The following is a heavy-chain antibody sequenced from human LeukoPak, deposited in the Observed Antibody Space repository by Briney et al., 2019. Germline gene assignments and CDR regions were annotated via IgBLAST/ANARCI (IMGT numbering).Heavy chain of an antibody. CDR3: AREEILWFGEPNWFDP. CDR1: GDTFTGQY. D-gene: IGHD3-10*01. Sequence: ASVKVSCKASGDTFTGQYMHWVRQAPGQGFEWMGWIDPYSGGTNYAQKFQGRVTMTRDTSISTAYMELSRLRSDDTAVYYCAREEILWFGEPNWFDPWGQGTLVTVSS. CDR2: IDPYSGGT. J-gene: IGHJ5*02. V-gene: IGHV1-2*02.